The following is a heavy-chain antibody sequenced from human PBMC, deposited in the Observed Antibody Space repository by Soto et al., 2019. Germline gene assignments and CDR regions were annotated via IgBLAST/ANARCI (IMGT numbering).Heavy chain of an antibody. CDR3: AKGRGQNWDFDY. J-gene: IGHJ4*01. V-gene: IGHV3-23*01. CDR2: ISHSGGTT. Sequence: EVQLLESGGGSVQPGGSLRLSCVSSGFTFNNYAMHWVRRPPGKGLEWVSSISHSGGTTYYTDSVKGRFSISRDSLLNTLYLQMNSLRAEDPAVYYCAKGRGQNWDFDYLGHGTLVTVSP. CDR1: GFTFNNYA. D-gene: IGHD7-27*01.